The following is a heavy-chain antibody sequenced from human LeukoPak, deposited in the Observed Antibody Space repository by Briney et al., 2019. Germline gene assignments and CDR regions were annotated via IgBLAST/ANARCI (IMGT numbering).Heavy chain of an antibody. CDR3: ATDMIVVVITTNYFDY. Sequence: GGSLRLSCAASGFDFNNYNMNWVRQAPGKGLEWVSSITSSGTYIYYADSVKGRFTISRDNSKNTLYLQMNSLRAEDTAVYYCATDMIVVVITTNYFDYWGQGTLVTVSS. D-gene: IGHD3-22*01. V-gene: IGHV3-21*04. CDR1: GFDFNNYN. CDR2: ITSSGTYI. J-gene: IGHJ4*02.